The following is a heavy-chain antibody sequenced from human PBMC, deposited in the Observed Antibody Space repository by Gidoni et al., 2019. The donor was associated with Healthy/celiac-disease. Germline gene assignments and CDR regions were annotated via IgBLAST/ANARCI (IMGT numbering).Heavy chain of an antibody. CDR1: GGSISSSSYY. D-gene: IGHD1-26*01. J-gene: IGHJ2*01. Sequence: QLQLQESGPGLVKPSETLYLTCTVSGGSISSSSYYWGWIRQPPGKGLAWIGSIYYSGSTYYNPSLKSRVTISVDTSKNQFSLKLSSVTAADTAVYYCARQAGATTWITWYFDLWGRGTLVTVSS. CDR3: ARQAGATTWITWYFDL. V-gene: IGHV4-39*01. CDR2: IYYSGST.